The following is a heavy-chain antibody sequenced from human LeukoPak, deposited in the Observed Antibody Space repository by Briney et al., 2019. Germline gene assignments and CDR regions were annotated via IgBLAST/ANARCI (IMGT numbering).Heavy chain of an antibody. CDR1: GYTFTSYG. CDR3: ARAVAAAGTRATKNSNSSYYYYMDV. V-gene: IGHV1-18*01. J-gene: IGHJ6*03. Sequence: ASVKVSCKASGYTFTSYGISWVRQAPGQGLEWMGWISAYNGNTNYAQKLQGRVTMTTDTSTSTAYMELRSLRSDDTAVYYCARAVAAAGTRATKNSNSSYYYYMDVWGKGTTVTISS. D-gene: IGHD6-13*01. CDR2: ISAYNGNT.